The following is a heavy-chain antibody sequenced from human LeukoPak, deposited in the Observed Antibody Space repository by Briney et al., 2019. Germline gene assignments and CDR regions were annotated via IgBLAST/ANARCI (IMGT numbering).Heavy chain of an antibody. Sequence: GGSLRLSCAASGFTFSSYAMSWVRQAPGKGLEWVSAISGSGGSTYYADSVKGRLTISRDNSKNTLYLQMNSLRAEDTAVYYCARIQSLASSFSSFDSWGQGTLVTVSS. D-gene: IGHD6-13*01. CDR1: GFTFSSYA. J-gene: IGHJ5*01. CDR3: ARIQSLASSFSSFDS. V-gene: IGHV3-23*01. CDR2: ISGSGGST.